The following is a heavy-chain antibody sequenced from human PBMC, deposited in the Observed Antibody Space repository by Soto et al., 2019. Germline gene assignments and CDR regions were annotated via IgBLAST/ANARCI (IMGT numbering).Heavy chain of an antibody. CDR2: INAKSGGT. Sequence: QVQLVQSGAEVKKPGASVKVSCKASGHTLTGYYVQWVRQAPGQGLEWMGWINAKSGGTKYAQKFQGRVTMTRDTSISTVYMERSRLRSDDTAVDYCARLPDYYGSGTFTFDPWGQGTLVIVSS. CDR3: ARLPDYYGSGTFTFDP. CDR1: GHTLTGYY. J-gene: IGHJ5*02. D-gene: IGHD3-10*01. V-gene: IGHV1-2*02.